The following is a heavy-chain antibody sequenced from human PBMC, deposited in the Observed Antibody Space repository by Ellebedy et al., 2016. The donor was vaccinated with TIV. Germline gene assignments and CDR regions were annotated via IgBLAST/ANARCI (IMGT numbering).Heavy chain of an antibody. CDR1: GGTFSSYA. CDR2: IIPILGIA. J-gene: IGHJ3*02. V-gene: IGHV1-69*04. D-gene: IGHD3-9*01. Sequence: SVKVSXXASGGTFSSYAISWVRQAPGQGLEWMGRIIPILGIANYAQKFQGRVTITADKSTSTAYMELRSLRSDDTAVYYCARHAKTAYYDILTGYGVDDAFDIWGQGTMVTVSS. CDR3: ARHAKTAYYDILTGYGVDDAFDI.